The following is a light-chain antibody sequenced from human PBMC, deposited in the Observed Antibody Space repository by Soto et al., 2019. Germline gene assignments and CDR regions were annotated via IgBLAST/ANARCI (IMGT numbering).Light chain of an antibody. Sequence: DIQMTQSPSTLSASVGDRVTITCRASQSISGSLAWYQQKPGKAPKLLIYEASNLKSGVPSRFSGSGSVTEYTLTLISLQPDDSASYYCQQYTGYWTFGQGPRVEIK. CDR1: QSISGS. CDR2: EAS. V-gene: IGKV1-5*03. J-gene: IGKJ1*01. CDR3: QQYTGYWT.